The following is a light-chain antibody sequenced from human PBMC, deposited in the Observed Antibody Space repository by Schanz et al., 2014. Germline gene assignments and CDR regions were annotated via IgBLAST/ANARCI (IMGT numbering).Light chain of an antibody. J-gene: IGLJ3*02. CDR2: DVS. V-gene: IGLV2-14*01. Sequence: QSALTQPASVSGSPGQSITISCTGTSSDVGGYNYVSWYQQHPGKAPKLMLYDVSNRPSGVSNRFSGSKSGNTASLTISGLQAEDEADYYCCSYVAHHWLFGVGTKLTVL. CDR1: SSDVGGYNY. CDR3: CSYVAHHWL.